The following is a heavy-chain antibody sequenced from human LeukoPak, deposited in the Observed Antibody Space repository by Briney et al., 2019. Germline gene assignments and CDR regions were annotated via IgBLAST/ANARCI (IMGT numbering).Heavy chain of an antibody. V-gene: IGHV3-7*03. D-gene: IGHD6-13*01. CDR3: AREDGSSWYMWFDP. CDR1: GCTFSSYW. Sequence: GGSLRLSCAASGCTFSSYWMSWVRQAPGKGLEGVANIKQDGSEKYYVDSVKGRFTISRDNAKNSLYLQMNSLRAEDTAVYYCAREDGSSWYMWFDPWGQGTLVTVSS. CDR2: IKQDGSEK. J-gene: IGHJ5*02.